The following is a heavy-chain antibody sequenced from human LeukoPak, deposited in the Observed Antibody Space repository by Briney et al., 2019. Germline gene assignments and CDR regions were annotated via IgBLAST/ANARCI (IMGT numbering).Heavy chain of an antibody. J-gene: IGHJ4*02. Sequence: SETLSLTCTVSGGSISSYYWSCIRQPPGKGLEWIGYIYYIGSTNYNPSLKSRVTISVDTSKNQFSLKLSSVTAADTAVYYCARVDYDSSGGFDYWGQGTLVTVSS. CDR1: GGSISSYY. D-gene: IGHD3-22*01. V-gene: IGHV4-59*01. CDR3: ARVDYDSSGGFDY. CDR2: IYYIGST.